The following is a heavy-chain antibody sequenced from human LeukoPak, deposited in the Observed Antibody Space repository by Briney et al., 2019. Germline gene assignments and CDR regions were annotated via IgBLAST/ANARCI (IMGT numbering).Heavy chain of an antibody. CDR1: GFIFSSYA. CDR2: ISGTGGST. V-gene: IGHV3-23*01. J-gene: IGHJ4*02. Sequence: PGGSLRLSCAASGFIFSSYAMSWVRQAPGKGLEWVSVISGTGGSTYYADSVKGRFTISRDNSKNTLYLQMNSLRADDTAVYYCAKDLVAVPGRRFGYWGQGTLVTVSS. CDR3: AKDLVAVPGRRFGY. D-gene: IGHD6-19*01.